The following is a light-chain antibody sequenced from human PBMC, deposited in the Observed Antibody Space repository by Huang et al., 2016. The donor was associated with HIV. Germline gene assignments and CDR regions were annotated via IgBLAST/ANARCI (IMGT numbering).Light chain of an antibody. Sequence: VLTQSPASLSLSLGDRVTVSCRASQSVDSGYFAWYQHKPGQSPRLLVYGTSTRASGVPSRFSGSGSGRDFTLTISRLEPEDFGVYYCHQYGSSMATFGQGTKVDI. CDR3: HQYGSSMAT. J-gene: IGKJ1*01. CDR2: GTS. V-gene: IGKV3-20*01. CDR1: QSVDSGY.